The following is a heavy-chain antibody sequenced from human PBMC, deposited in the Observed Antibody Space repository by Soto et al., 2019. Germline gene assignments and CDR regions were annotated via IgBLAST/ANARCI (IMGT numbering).Heavy chain of an antibody. CDR3: ARDITRFGEFDS. CDR1: GFTFSTYA. J-gene: IGHJ4*02. D-gene: IGHD3-10*01. V-gene: IGHV3-30-3*01. CDR2: ISYDGSNK. Sequence: QVHLVESGGGVVQPGRSPRLSCAASGFTFSTYAMHWVRQAPGKGLEWVALISYDGSNKDYADSVKGRITISRDNSKNTLYLQMNSLRAEDTAVYYCARDITRFGEFDSWGQGTLVTVSS.